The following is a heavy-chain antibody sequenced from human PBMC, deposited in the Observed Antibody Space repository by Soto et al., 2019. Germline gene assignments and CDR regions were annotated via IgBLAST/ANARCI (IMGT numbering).Heavy chain of an antibody. CDR2: MNPNSGNT. J-gene: IGHJ6*02. D-gene: IGHD6-13*01. Sequence: QVQLVQSGAEVKKPGASVKVSCKASGYTLTSYDINWVRQATGQGLEWMGWMNPNSGNTGYAQKFQGRVTMTRNTSLITAYMELGSLRSEDTAVYYCARDLSSSWEYYGMDVWGQGTTVTVSS. CDR3: ARDLSSSWEYYGMDV. V-gene: IGHV1-8*01. CDR1: GYTLTSYD.